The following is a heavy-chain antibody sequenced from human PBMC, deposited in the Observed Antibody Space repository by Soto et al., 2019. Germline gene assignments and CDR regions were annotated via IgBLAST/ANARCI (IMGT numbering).Heavy chain of an antibody. CDR3: ARGLPEYSSSWYNRIAVPGDLAY. V-gene: IGHV1-8*01. D-gene: IGHD6-13*01. CDR1: GYTFTSYD. Sequence: QVQLVQSGAEVKKPGASVKVSCKASGYTFTSYDINWERQATGQGLEWMGWMNPKSGNTGYAQKFQGRVPLTRISSISTALMELSKLRPEDTAVYYCARGLPEYSSSWYNRIAVPGDLAYWAQGTLDTVSS. J-gene: IGHJ4*02. CDR2: MNPKSGNT.